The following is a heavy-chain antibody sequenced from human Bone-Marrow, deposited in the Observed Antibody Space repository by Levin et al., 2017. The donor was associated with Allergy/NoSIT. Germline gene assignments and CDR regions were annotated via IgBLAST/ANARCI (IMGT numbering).Heavy chain of an antibody. J-gene: IGHJ4*02. CDR2: IYYSGST. V-gene: IGHV4-61*01. CDR3: ASNSPFSRGY. CDR1: GGSVSSGSSY. Sequence: ESLKISCTVSGGSVSSGSSYWTWIRQPPGKGLQWIGYIYYSGSTNYNPSLKSRVTMSVNTSKNQFSLRLSSVTAADTAVYYCASNSPFSRGYWGQGTLVTVSS. D-gene: IGHD2-21*01.